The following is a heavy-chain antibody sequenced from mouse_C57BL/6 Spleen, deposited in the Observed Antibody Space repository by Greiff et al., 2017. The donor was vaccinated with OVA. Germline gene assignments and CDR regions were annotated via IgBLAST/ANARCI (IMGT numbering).Heavy chain of an antibody. CDR2: IDPEDGET. CDR3: ARSGATVPSYYFDY. Sequence: EVKLQESGAELVKPGASVKLSCTASGFNIKDSYMHWVKQRTEQGLEWIGRIDPEDGETKYAPKFQGKATITADTSSNTAYLQLSSLTSEDTAVYYCARSGATVPSYYFDYWGQGTTLTVSS. CDR1: GFNIKDSY. D-gene: IGHD1-1*01. J-gene: IGHJ2*01. V-gene: IGHV14-2*01.